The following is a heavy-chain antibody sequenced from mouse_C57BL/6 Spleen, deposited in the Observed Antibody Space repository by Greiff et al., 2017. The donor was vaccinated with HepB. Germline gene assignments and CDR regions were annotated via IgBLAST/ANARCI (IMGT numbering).Heavy chain of an antibody. V-gene: IGHV5-4*01. Sequence: EVHLVESGGGLVKPGGSLKLSCAASGFTFSSYAMSWVRQTPEKRLEWVATISDGGSYTYYPDNVKGRFTISRDNAKNNLYLQMSHLKSEDTAMYYCAREGGITTVKGFDYWGQGTTLTVSS. CDR2: ISDGGSYT. J-gene: IGHJ2*01. D-gene: IGHD1-1*01. CDR1: GFTFSSYA. CDR3: AREGGITTVKGFDY.